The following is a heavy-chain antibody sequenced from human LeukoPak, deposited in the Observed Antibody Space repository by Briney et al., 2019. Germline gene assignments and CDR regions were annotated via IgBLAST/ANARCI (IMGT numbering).Heavy chain of an antibody. CDR2: ISAYNGNT. CDR3: ARRNFDYFDP. J-gene: IGHJ5*02. D-gene: IGHD3-9*01. Sequence: ASVKVSCKASGYTFTSYGISWVRQAPGQGLEWMGWISAYNGNTNYAQKLQGRVTMTRNTSISTAYMELNSLRSEDTAVYYCARRNFDYFDPWGQGTLVTVSS. CDR1: GYTFTSYG. V-gene: IGHV1-18*01.